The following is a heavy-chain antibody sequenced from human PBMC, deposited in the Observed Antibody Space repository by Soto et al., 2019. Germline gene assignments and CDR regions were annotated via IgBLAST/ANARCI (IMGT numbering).Heavy chain of an antibody. CDR3: ARDPDYYDSRGYYFGY. Sequence: PSETQSLTCTVSGGSVSSGSYYWSWMRQPLAKGLEWIGYIYYSGSTNYNPSLKCRVTISADTSKNQFSLRLSSVTAADTAVYYCARDPDYYDSRGYYFGYWGQGTLVTVSS. CDR2: IYYSGST. J-gene: IGHJ4*02. V-gene: IGHV4-61*01. CDR1: GGSVSSGSYY. D-gene: IGHD3-22*01.